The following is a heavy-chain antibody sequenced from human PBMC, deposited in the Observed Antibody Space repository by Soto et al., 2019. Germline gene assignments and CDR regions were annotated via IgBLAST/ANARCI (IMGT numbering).Heavy chain of an antibody. V-gene: IGHV4-31*03. J-gene: IGHJ5*02. CDR1: GCSISSGGYY. Sequence: SETRCLTCTVSGCSISSGGYYWSWIRQHPGKGLEWIGYIYYSGSTYYNPSLKSRVTISVDTSKNQFSLKLSSVTAADTAVYYCARDGYYGSGSSNWFDPWGQGTLVTVSS. CDR2: IYYSGST. CDR3: ARDGYYGSGSSNWFDP. D-gene: IGHD3-10*01.